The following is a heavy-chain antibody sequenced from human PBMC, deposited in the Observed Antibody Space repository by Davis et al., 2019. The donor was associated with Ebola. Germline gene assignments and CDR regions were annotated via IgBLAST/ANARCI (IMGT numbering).Heavy chain of an antibody. D-gene: IGHD4-11*01. V-gene: IGHV4-39*01. Sequence: MPSETLSLTCPVSGGSISTTSYYWGWIRQPPGKGLEWIGSIFYTGSTFYNPSLKSRVPISVDTSKNQFSLKLSSVTAADTAVYYCARGQYSNSFYYYHYGMDVWGQGTTVTVSS. CDR2: IFYTGST. J-gene: IGHJ6*02. CDR1: GGSISTTSYY. CDR3: ARGQYSNSFYYYHYGMDV.